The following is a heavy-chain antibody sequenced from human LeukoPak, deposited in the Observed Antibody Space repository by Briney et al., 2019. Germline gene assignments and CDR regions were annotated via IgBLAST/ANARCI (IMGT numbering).Heavy chain of an antibody. CDR2: ISSSSSYI. V-gene: IGHV3-21*01. Sequence: GGSLRLSCAASGFTFSSYSMNWVRQAPGQGLEWGSSISSSSSYIHSADSVRRRFTISRDNAKNSLFLQMNSLRAEDTAVYYCARDEWGDAFDIWGQGTMVTVFS. CDR3: ARDEWGDAFDI. D-gene: IGHD1-26*01. J-gene: IGHJ3*02. CDR1: GFTFSSYS.